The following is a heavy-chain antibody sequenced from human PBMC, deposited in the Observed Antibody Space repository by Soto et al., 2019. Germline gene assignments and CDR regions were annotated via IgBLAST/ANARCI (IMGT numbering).Heavy chain of an antibody. Sequence: ASVKVSCKASGYTFTSYDINWVRQATGQGLEWMGWMNPNSGNTGYAQKFQGRVTITADESTSTAHMELSSLRSEDTAVYYCARDSQSYYDFWSGSRAGGYYYGMDVWGQGTTVTVSS. J-gene: IGHJ6*02. CDR2: MNPNSGNT. CDR1: GYTFTSYD. D-gene: IGHD3-3*01. V-gene: IGHV1-8*01. CDR3: ARDSQSYYDFWSGSRAGGYYYGMDV.